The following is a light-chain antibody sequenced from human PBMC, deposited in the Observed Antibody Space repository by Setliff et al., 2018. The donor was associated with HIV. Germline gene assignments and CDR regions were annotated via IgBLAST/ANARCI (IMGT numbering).Light chain of an antibody. CDR3: SSYITNSTSYV. J-gene: IGLJ1*01. V-gene: IGLV2-14*01. Sequence: QSALTQPASVSGSPGQSITISCTGTSSDVGAYNYVSWYPQHPGKAPKLMIYEVSNRPSGVSNRFSGSKSGNTASLTISGLQAEDEADYYCSSYITNSTSYVFGTGTKVTVL. CDR1: SSDVGAYNY. CDR2: EVS.